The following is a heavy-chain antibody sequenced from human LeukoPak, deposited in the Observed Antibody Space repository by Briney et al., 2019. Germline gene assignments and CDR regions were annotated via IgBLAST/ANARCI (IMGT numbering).Heavy chain of an antibody. J-gene: IGHJ6*03. CDR2: ISGSGGST. CDR1: GFTFSNYA. D-gene: IGHD2-8*01. CDR3: TREACNGVCPYYYYYYYMDV. V-gene: IGHV3-23*01. Sequence: GGSLRLSCAASGFTFSNYAMSWVRQAPGKGLEWVSAISGSGGSTYYADSVKGRFTISRDNSKNTLYLQLNSLRAEDTAVYYCTREACNGVCPYYYYYYYMDVWGKGTTVTVSS.